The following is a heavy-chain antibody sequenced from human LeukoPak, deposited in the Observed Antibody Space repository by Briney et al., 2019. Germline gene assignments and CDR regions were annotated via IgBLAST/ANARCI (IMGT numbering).Heavy chain of an antibody. CDR2: ISSSSTYI. CDR3: ARTMDYYYGMDV. D-gene: IGHD2-8*01. Sequence: GGSLRLSCAASGFTFSSSGMNWVRQAPGKGLEWVSSISSSSTYIYYADSLKGRFTISRDNAKNSLYLQMNGLRAEDTAVYYCARTMDYYYGMDVWGQGTTVTVSS. V-gene: IGHV3-21*01. J-gene: IGHJ6*02. CDR1: GFTFSSSG.